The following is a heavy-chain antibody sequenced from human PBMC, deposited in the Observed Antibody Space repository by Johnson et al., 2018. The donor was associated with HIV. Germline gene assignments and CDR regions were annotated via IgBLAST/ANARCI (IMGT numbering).Heavy chain of an antibody. D-gene: IGHD6-19*01. Sequence: QVQLVESGGGLVQPGGSLRLSCAASGFTFSSYGMHWVRQAPGKGLEWVSVIYSGGSTYYADSVKVRFTVSRDNSNNILFLQMSSLRSDDTAVYFCARVQRSGWFHTDAFDLWGQGTMVTVSS. CDR3: ARVQRSGWFHTDAFDL. J-gene: IGHJ3*01. CDR1: GFTFSSYG. CDR2: IYSGGST. V-gene: IGHV3-NL1*01.